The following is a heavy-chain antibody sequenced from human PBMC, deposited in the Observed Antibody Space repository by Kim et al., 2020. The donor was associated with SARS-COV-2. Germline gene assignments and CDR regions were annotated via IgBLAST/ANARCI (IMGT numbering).Heavy chain of an antibody. CDR1: GGSFSGFQ. CDR2: INHSGST. V-gene: IGHV4-34*01. J-gene: IGHJ1*01. Sequence: SETLSLTCAXYGGSFSGFQWTWIRHTPGKGLEWIGEINHSGSTNYNPSLKSRVSMSVDTSKNQFSLKLTSVTAADTAVYYCARGAPGHWGQGTLVTVSS. CDR3: ARGAPGH.